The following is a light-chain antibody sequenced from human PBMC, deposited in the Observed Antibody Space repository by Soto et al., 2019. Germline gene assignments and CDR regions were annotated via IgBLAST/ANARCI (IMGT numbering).Light chain of an antibody. CDR1: QSVSSN. V-gene: IGKV3-15*01. J-gene: IGKJ1*01. CDR2: GAS. Sequence: EIVMTQSPATLSVSPGERATLSCRASQSVSSNLAWYQQKPGQAPRLLIYGASTRATGIPARFSGSGSGTEFTLTISSLQSEDFAVYYCQQYNNWPPRFGQGTKVDSK. CDR3: QQYNNWPPR.